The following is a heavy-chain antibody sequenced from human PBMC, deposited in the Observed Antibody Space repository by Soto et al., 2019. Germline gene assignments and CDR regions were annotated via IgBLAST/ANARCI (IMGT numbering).Heavy chain of an antibody. D-gene: IGHD3-10*01. J-gene: IGHJ2*01. CDR2: IYYSGST. V-gene: IGHV4-30-4*08. CDR1: GDSISSAGYY. Sequence: QVQLQESGPGLVKPSQTLSLTCTVSGDSISSAGYYWTWIRLPPGEGLEWIGYIYYSGSTFYNPSLKSRVIISIDTSKSQFSLKLSSVTAADTAVYYCVRRGSGGYFDIWGRGTLVTVST. CDR3: VRRGSGGYFDI.